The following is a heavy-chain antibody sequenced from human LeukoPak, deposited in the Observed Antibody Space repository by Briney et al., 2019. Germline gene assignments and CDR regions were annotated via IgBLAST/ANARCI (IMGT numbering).Heavy chain of an antibody. V-gene: IGHV3-11*01. CDR3: ATHYYDSSGYYRRYYFDY. J-gene: IGHJ4*02. D-gene: IGHD3-22*01. CDR1: GFTFSDYY. Sequence: GGSLRLSCAASGFTFSDYYMSWIRQAPGKGLEWVSYISSSGSTIYYADSVKGRFTISRDNAKNSVYLQMNSLRAEDTAVYYCATHYYDSSGYYRRYYFDYWGQGTLVSVSS. CDR2: ISSSGSTI.